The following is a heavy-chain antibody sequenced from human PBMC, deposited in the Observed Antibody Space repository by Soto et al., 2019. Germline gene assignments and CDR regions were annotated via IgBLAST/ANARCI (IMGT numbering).Heavy chain of an antibody. D-gene: IGHD3-9*01. CDR1: GGTFSSYT. Sequence: QVQLVQSGAEVKKPGSSVKVSCKASGGTFSSYTISWVRQAPGQGLEWMGRIIPILGIANYAQKFQGRVTITADKSTSTAYMELSSMRSEDTAVYYCAREAYYDILTGYYTREGGLYYFDYWGQGTLVTVSS. J-gene: IGHJ4*02. V-gene: IGHV1-69*08. CDR3: AREAYYDILTGYYTREGGLYYFDY. CDR2: IIPILGIA.